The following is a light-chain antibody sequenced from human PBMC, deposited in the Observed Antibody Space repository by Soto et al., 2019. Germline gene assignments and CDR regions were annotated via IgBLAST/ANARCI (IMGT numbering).Light chain of an antibody. J-gene: IGLJ1*01. CDR2: EGS. Sequence: QSALTQPASVSGSPGQSVTISCTGTSSDVGSSNLVSWYQQHPGKTPKLIIYEGSRRPSGVSGRFSGSMSGNAASLTISGLQAEDEADYYCCSFARSSTSYVFGTGTKLTLL. CDR1: SSDVGSSNL. V-gene: IGLV2-23*01. CDR3: CSFARSSTSYV.